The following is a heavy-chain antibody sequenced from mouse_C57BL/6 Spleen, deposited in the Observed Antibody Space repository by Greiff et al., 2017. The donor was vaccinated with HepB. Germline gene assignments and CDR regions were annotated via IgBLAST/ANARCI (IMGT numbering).Heavy chain of an antibody. J-gene: IGHJ2*01. CDR2: INPNNGGT. D-gene: IGHD1-1*01. CDR3: ALYYYGSSHYFDY. Sequence: EVQLQQSGPELVKPGASVKIPCKASGYTFTDYNMDWVKQSHGKSLEWIGDINPNNGGTIYNQKFKVKATLTVDKSSSTAYMELRSLTSEDTAVYYCALYYYGSSHYFDYWGQGTTLTVSS. V-gene: IGHV1-18*01. CDR1: GYTFTDYN.